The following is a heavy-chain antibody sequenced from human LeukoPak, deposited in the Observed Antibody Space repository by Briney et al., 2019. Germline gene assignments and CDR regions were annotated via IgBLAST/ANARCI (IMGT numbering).Heavy chain of an antibody. Sequence: ASVKVSCKASGYTFTGYYMHWVRQAPGQGLEWMGWISPNSGGTNYAQKFQGRVTMTRDTSISTAYMELSRLRSDDTAVYYCARVLYGGNSVGWFDPWGQGTLVTVSS. CDR1: GYTFTGYY. CDR3: ARVLYGGNSVGWFDP. CDR2: ISPNSGGT. V-gene: IGHV1-2*02. J-gene: IGHJ5*02. D-gene: IGHD4-23*01.